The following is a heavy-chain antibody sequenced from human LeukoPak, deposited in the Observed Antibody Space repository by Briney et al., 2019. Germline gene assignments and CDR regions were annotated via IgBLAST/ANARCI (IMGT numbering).Heavy chain of an antibody. CDR3: ARGPIQLWIHNAMDV. Sequence: GGSLRLSCTGSGFTFGDHAMSWVRQAPGKGLEWVGFIRSKAYRGTTEYAASVKGRFTISRDDSASIAYLQMNSLKTVDTAVYYCARGPIQLWIHNAMDVWGRGTTVTVSS. CDR1: GFTFGDHA. V-gene: IGHV3-49*04. D-gene: IGHD1-1*01. J-gene: IGHJ6*02. CDR2: IRSKAYRGTT.